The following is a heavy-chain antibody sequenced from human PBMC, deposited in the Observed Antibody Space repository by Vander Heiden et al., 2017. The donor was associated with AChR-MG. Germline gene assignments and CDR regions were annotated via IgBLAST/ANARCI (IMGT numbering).Heavy chain of an antibody. CDR2: IYYSRST. Sequence: QVQLQESGPGLVEPSRTLSLTCTVSGGSLSSGEYYWSWIRQRPGRGLEWIGYIYYSRSTYDNPYLKSRVTISVDTSKNQFSLKLSSVTAADTAVYYGARGDITMLEHWGQGTLVTVSS. D-gene: IGHD3-10*02. CDR3: ARGDITMLEH. V-gene: IGHV4-30-4*01. CDR1: GGSLSSGEYY. J-gene: IGHJ4*02.